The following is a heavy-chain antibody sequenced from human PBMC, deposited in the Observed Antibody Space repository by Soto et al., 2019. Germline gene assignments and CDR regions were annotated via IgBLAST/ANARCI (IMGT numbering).Heavy chain of an antibody. V-gene: IGHV4-4*07. D-gene: IGHD6-19*01. Sequence: SETLSLTCTVSGGSICSYYWSWIRQPAGKGLEWIGRIYTSGSTNYNPSLKSRATMSVDTSKNQFSLKLTSVTAADTAVYYCARDVYNSGFDPWGRGTLVTVSS. CDR3: ARDVYNSGFDP. J-gene: IGHJ5*02. CDR2: IYTSGST. CDR1: GGSICSYY.